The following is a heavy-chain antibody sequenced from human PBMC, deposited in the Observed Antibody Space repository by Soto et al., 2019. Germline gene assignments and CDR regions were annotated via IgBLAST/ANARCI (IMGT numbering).Heavy chain of an antibody. CDR3: ARDPFSDYYYYGLDV. Sequence: QLVESGGGLVQPGGSLRLSCAASGFGVSRSYMTWVRQAPGKGLEWVSIIDLGGIAHYTDSVKGRFTISRDSSQNTLYLQMTSLRAEDTAVYFCARDPFSDYYYYGLDVWGQGTTVTVSS. CDR1: GFGVSRSY. V-gene: IGHV3-66*01. D-gene: IGHD3-3*02. CDR2: IDLGGIA. J-gene: IGHJ6*02.